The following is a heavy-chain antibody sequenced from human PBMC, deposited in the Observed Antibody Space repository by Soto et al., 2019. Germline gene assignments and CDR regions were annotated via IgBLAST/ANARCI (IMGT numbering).Heavy chain of an antibody. Sequence: SETLSLTCTVSGGSISSYYWSWIRQPPGKGLEWIGYIYYSGSTNYNPSLKSRVTISVDTSKNQFSLKLSSVTAADTAVYYCARRDNWHELGFDYWGQGTLVTVSS. CDR2: IYYSGST. J-gene: IGHJ4*02. V-gene: IGHV4-59*08. CDR3: ARRDNWHELGFDY. D-gene: IGHD1-1*01. CDR1: GGSISSYY.